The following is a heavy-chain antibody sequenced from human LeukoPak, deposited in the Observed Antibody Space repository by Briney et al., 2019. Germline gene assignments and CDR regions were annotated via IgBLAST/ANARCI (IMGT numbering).Heavy chain of an antibody. CDR3: AKGTHSSGWRHFDY. CDR2: IHSGGVNT. Sequence: GGSLRLSCAASGFTFSSYWMHWVRQAPGKGLEWVSAIHSGGVNTYFADSVKGRFTISRDDSRNTLYLQMNSLRAEDTAVYYCAKGTHSSGWRHFDYWGQGTLVTVSS. V-gene: IGHV3-23*01. D-gene: IGHD6-19*01. CDR1: GFTFSSYW. J-gene: IGHJ4*02.